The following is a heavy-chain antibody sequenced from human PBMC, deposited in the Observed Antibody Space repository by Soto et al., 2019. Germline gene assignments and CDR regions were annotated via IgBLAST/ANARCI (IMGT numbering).Heavy chain of an antibody. V-gene: IGHV5-51*01. CDR2: IYPGDSDT. CDR1: GYIFTNYW. Sequence: RGESLKISCNSSGYIFTNYWIGWVRQMPGKGLEWMGIIYPGDSDTTYGPSFQGRVTISADKSINSVYLQWSSLKASDTATYYCARLGFNYDFLSGYYNVHHYYGIDVWGQGTTVTVSS. CDR3: ARLGFNYDFLSGYYNVHHYYGIDV. J-gene: IGHJ6*02. D-gene: IGHD3-3*01.